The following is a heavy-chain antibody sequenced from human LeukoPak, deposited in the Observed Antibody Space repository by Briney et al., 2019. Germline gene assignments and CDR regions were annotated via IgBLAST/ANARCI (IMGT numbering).Heavy chain of an antibody. Sequence: VKVSCKASGGTFSSYAISWVRQAPGQGLEWMGGIIPIFGTANYAQKCQGRVTITTDESTSTAYMELSSLRSEDTAVYYCARGPLEQYYYDSSGYYYPFDYWGQGTLVTVSS. CDR1: GGTFSSYA. J-gene: IGHJ4*02. V-gene: IGHV1-69*05. CDR2: IIPIFGTA. D-gene: IGHD3-22*01. CDR3: ARGPLEQYYYDSSGYYYPFDY.